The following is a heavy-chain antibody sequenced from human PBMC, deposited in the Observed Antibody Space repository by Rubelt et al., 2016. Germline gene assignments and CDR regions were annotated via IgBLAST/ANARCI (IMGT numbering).Heavy chain of an antibody. CDR1: GYTLTELS. D-gene: IGHD1-26*01. V-gene: IGHV1-24*01. CDR3: ATFGGSYYSLWGFDY. J-gene: IGHJ4*02. Sequence: QVQLVQSGAEVKKPGASVKVSCKVSGYTLTELSMHWVRQAPGKGLEWMGGFDPEDGETIYAQKFQGRVTMSEDTSKDTAYMELSRLRSEDTAVYYCATFGGSYYSLWGFDYWGQGTLVTVSS. CDR2: FDPEDGET.